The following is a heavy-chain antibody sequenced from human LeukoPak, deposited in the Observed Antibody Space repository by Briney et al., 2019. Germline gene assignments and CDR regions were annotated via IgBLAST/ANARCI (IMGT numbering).Heavy chain of an antibody. V-gene: IGHV3-15*01. CDR3: DTCNGDCYFNF. D-gene: IGHD2-21*02. J-gene: IGHJ4*02. Sequence: PGGSLRLSCAASGFTFSNAWMNWVRQAPGKGPEWVARVKSKAVGETTSYAPPVKGRFSISRDDSRDMVYLQMNSLETEDTAVYYCDTCNGDCYFNFWGQGTLVTVSS. CDR2: VKSKAVGETT. CDR1: GFTFSNAW.